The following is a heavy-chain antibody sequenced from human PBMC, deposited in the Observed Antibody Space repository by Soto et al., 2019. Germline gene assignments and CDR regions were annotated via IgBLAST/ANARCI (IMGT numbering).Heavy chain of an antibody. CDR3: AKAYCSGSSCSPDY. V-gene: IGHV3-9*01. D-gene: IGHD2-15*01. Sequence: EVQVVESGGGLVQPGRSLRLSCLGSGFTFDDYGMQWVWQAPGKGLEWVSGISWNSGRIGYADSVKGRFTISRDNAKNSLYLQMNSLRGDDTAFYYCAKAYCSGSSCSPDYWGQGTLVTVSP. J-gene: IGHJ4*02. CDR1: GFTFDDYG. CDR2: ISWNSGRI.